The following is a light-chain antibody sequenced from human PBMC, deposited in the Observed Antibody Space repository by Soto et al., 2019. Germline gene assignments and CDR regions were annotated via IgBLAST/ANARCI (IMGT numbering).Light chain of an antibody. J-gene: IGKJ4*01. Sequence: DIQMTQSPSSLSASVGDRVTITFQASQDISNYLNWYQQKPGKAPKLLMYDASNLETGVPSRFSGSGSGTDFTFTISSLQPEDIATYYCQQYDNLLTFGGGTKVDIK. CDR2: DAS. CDR3: QQYDNLLT. V-gene: IGKV1-33*01. CDR1: QDISNY.